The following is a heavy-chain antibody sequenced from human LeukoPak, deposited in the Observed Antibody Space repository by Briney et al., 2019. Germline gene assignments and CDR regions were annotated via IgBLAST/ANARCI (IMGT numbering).Heavy chain of an antibody. CDR3: ARNYFGSGTYPFGY. J-gene: IGHJ4*02. CDR1: GGSISSSNW. V-gene: IGHV4-4*02. D-gene: IGHD3-10*01. CDR2: IYHSGST. Sequence: SGTLSLTCAVSGGSISSSNWWSWVRQPPGKGLEWIGEIYHSGSTNYNPSLKSRVTKSVDKSKNQFSLKLSSVTAADTAVYYCARNYFGSGTYPFGYWGQGTLVTVSS.